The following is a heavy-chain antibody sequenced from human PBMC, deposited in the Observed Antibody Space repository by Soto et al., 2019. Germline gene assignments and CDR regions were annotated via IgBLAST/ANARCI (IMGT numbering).Heavy chain of an antibody. J-gene: IGHJ4*02. V-gene: IGHV1-3*01. D-gene: IGHD6-19*01. Sequence: ASVKVSCKASGYSFTSYAVHWVRQAPGQRLEWMGWINAGNGNTKYSQKFQGRVTITRDTSASTAYMELSSLRSEDTAVYYCTRAPRGIIVAPDYWGQGTLVTVSS. CDR1: GYSFTSYA. CDR3: TRAPRGIIVAPDY. CDR2: INAGNGNT.